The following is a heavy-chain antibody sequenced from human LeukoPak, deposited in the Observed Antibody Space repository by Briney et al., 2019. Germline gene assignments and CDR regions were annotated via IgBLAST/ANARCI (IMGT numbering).Heavy chain of an antibody. Sequence: GGSLRLSCAASGFTFSSSAMHWVRQAPDKGLEWVAVISYDGSNKYYADSVKGRFTISRDIFKNTLYLQMNSLRAEDTAVYYCTKDFEGSFDPWGQGTLVTVSS. J-gene: IGHJ5*02. CDR1: GFTFSSSA. D-gene: IGHD1-26*01. V-gene: IGHV3-30-3*01. CDR2: ISYDGSNK. CDR3: TKDFEGSFDP.